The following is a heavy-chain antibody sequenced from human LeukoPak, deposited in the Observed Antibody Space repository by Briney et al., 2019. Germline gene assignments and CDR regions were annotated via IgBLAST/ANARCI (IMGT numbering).Heavy chain of an antibody. CDR1: EFTFSSYN. CDR3: ARVRTGGDFDY. D-gene: IGHD3-16*01. V-gene: IGHV3-21*01. CDR2: ISSSSDYI. J-gene: IGHJ4*02. Sequence: GGSLRLSCAASEFTFSSYNMNWVRQAPGKGLEWVSSISSSSDYIYYADSVKGRFTISRDNAKNTLYLQMNSLRAEDTAVYYCARVRTGGDFDYWGQGTLVTVSS.